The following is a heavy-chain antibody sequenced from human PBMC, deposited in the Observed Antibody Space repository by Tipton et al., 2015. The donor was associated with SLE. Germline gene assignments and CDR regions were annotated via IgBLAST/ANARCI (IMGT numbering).Heavy chain of an antibody. D-gene: IGHD6-6*01. CDR1: GGSISSYY. CDR2: IYYSGST. CDR3: ASRLGSSGYFQH. V-gene: IGHV4-59*07. J-gene: IGHJ1*01. Sequence: TLSLTCTVSGGSISSYYWSWIRQPPGKGLEWIGYIYYSGSTNCNPSLTSRVTISVDTSKNQFSLKLRPVTAADTAVYYCASRLGSSGYFQHWGQGTLVTVSS.